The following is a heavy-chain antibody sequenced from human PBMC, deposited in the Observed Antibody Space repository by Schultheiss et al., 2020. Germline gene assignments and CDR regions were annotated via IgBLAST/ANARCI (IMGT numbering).Heavy chain of an antibody. V-gene: IGHV4-39*01. CDR1: GGSISSSSYY. Sequence: SETLSLTCTVSGGSISSSSYYWGWIRQPPGKGLEWIGSIYYSGSTYCNPSLKSRVTISVDTSKNQFSLKLSSVTAADTAVYYCARGFYVWGSYRYTQAYFDYWGQGTLVTVSS. CDR2: IYYSGST. D-gene: IGHD3-16*02. CDR3: ARGFYVWGSYRYTQAYFDY. J-gene: IGHJ4*02.